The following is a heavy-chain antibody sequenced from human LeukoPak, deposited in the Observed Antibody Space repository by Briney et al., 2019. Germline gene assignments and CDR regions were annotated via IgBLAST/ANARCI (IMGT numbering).Heavy chain of an antibody. CDR2: IYHSGST. CDR1: GGSISSSNW. Sequence: PSGTLSLTCAVSGGSISSSNWWSWVRQPPGKGLEWIGEIYHSGSTNYNPSLKSRVTISVDKSKNQFSLKLSSVTAADTAVYYCARPHYGSGSLDYYYGMDVWGQGTTVTVSS. J-gene: IGHJ6*02. V-gene: IGHV4-4*02. D-gene: IGHD3-10*01. CDR3: ARPHYGSGSLDYYYGMDV.